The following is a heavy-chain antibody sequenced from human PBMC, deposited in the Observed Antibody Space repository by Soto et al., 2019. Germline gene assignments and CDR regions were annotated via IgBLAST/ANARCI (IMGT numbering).Heavy chain of an antibody. V-gene: IGHV1-69*06. CDR1: GGTFYRHT. D-gene: IGHD4-4*01. J-gene: IGHJ6*02. CDR3: ARGGLQAQGVQYNHYAMDV. CDR2: IIPIFSTP. Sequence: SVTVSCQASGGTFYRHTINWVRQAPLQGLEWMGGIIPIFSTPKYSQKFQGRVMLTADKSTSTAYMELSSLRYEDTAVYYCARGGLQAQGVQYNHYAMDVWGQGTTVTVSS.